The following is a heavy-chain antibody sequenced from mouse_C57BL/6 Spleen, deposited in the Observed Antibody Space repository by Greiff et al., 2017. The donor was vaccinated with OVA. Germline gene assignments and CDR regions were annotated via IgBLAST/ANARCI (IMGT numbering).Heavy chain of an antibody. D-gene: IGHD2-4*01. J-gene: IGHJ4*01. CDR2: INYDGSST. V-gene: IGHV5-16*01. CDR3: ARVYYDYDWIGMDY. CDR1: GFTFSDYY. Sequence: EVKLMESEGGLVQPGSSMKLSCTASGFTFSDYYMAWVRQVPEKGLEWVANINYDGSSTYYLDSLKSRFIISRDNAKNILYLQMSSLKSEDTATYYCARVYYDYDWIGMDYWGQGTSVTVSS.